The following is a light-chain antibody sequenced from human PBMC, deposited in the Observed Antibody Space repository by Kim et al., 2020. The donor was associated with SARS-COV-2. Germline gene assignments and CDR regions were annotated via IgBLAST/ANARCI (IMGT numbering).Light chain of an antibody. Sequence: SPGERATLACRASQSVRNSFLAWYQQRPGQAPRLLIFGVSTRATGIPARFSGSGSGTEFTLTISSLQSEDFAVYYCQQYSDWPLTFGGGTKVDIK. CDR3: QQYSDWPLT. CDR1: QSVRNSF. V-gene: IGKV3-15*01. CDR2: GVS. J-gene: IGKJ4*01.